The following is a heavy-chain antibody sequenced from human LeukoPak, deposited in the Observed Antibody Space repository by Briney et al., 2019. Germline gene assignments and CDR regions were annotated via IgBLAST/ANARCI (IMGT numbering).Heavy chain of an antibody. V-gene: IGHV4-34*01. CDR3: TRMTTGHDY. J-gene: IGHJ4*02. Sequence: SETLSLTCTVSGGSISNDYWSWIRQAAGKGLEWIGEINHSGYTNDSPSLKSRVTISIDTSRKQFSLNLRSVTVADTAVYYCTRMTTGHDYWGQGTLVTVSS. D-gene: IGHD1-14*01. CDR1: GGSISNDY. CDR2: INHSGYT.